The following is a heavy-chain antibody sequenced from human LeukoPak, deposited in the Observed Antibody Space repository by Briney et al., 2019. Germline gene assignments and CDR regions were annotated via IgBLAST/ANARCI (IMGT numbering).Heavy chain of an antibody. CDR3: ARDQTSYGSGSLWFDP. V-gene: IGHV4-59*01. Sequence: SETLSLTCTVSGGSISSYYWSWIRQPPGKGLEWVGYIYYSGSTNYNPSLKSRVTISVDTSKNQFSLKLSSVTAADTAVYYCARDQTSYGSGSLWFDPWGQGTLVTVSS. CDR1: GGSISSYY. D-gene: IGHD3-10*01. CDR2: IYYSGST. J-gene: IGHJ5*02.